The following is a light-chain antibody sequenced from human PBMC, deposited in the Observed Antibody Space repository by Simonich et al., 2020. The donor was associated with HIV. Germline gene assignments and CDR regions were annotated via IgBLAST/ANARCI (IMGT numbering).Light chain of an antibody. CDR3: QQYNNRPLT. V-gene: IGKV3-15*01. CDR1: QSVSSN. Sequence: IVMTQSPATLSVSPGERATLSCRASQSVSSNLAWDQQKPGQAPRLLIFDASTRATGVPAKFSCSGSGTEFTLTISSIQSEDFAVYYCQQYNNRPLTFGGGTKVEIK. CDR2: DAS. J-gene: IGKJ4*01.